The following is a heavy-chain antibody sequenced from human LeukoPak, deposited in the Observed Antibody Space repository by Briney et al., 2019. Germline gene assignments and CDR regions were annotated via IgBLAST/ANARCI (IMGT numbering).Heavy chain of an antibody. CDR2: IYYSGST. CDR1: GGSISSGDYY. J-gene: IGHJ3*02. Sequence: SQSLSLTCTVSGGSISSGDYYWSWIRQPPGKGLEWIGYIYYSGSTYYNPSLKSRVTISVDTSKNQFSLKLSSVTAADTAVYYCARDRVQQERREGAFHIWGQGTMVTVSS. V-gene: IGHV4-30-4*08. D-gene: IGHD1-1*01. CDR3: ARDRVQQERREGAFHI.